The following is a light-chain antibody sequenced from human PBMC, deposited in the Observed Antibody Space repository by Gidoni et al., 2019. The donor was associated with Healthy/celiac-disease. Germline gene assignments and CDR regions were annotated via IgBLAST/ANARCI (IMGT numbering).Light chain of an antibody. J-gene: IGLJ2*01. Sequence: QSALTQPASVSGSPGQSITISCTGTSSDVGRYNYVSWYQHHPGKAPKLMIYEASNRSSGISNRFSGSKSGNTASLTISGLQAEDEAAYYCSSYTSSSTYVLFGGGTRLTVL. CDR3: SSYTSSSTYVL. V-gene: IGLV2-14*01. CDR2: EAS. CDR1: SSDVGRYNY.